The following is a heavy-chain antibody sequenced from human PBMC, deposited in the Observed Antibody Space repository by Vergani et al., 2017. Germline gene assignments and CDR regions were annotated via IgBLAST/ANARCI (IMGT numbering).Heavy chain of an antibody. CDR1: GFTFSSYG. V-gene: IGHV3-30*18. Sequence: QVQLVESGGGVVQPGRSLRLSCAASGFTFSSYGMHWVRQAPGKGLEWVAVISYDGSNKYYADSVKGRFTISRDNSKNTLCLQMNSLRAEDTAVYYCAKDRLLWFGELFEPPDYWGQGTLVTVSS. D-gene: IGHD3-10*01. J-gene: IGHJ4*02. CDR3: AKDRLLWFGELFEPPDY. CDR2: ISYDGSNK.